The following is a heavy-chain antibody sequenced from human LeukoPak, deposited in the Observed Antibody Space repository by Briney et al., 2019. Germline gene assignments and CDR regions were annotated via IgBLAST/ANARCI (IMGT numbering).Heavy chain of an antibody. CDR2: TSASGGST. D-gene: IGHD3-22*01. CDR3: AKDRPENYDRSGISHMDV. Sequence: GGSLRLSCAASQFTLSSYAMTWVRQAPGKGLEWVSTTSASGGSTYYVDSVKGRFTISRDNSKNTVYLQMNSLRAEDTAVYYCAKDRPENYDRSGISHMDVWGKGTTVTVSS. CDR1: QFTLSSYA. V-gene: IGHV3-23*01. J-gene: IGHJ6*03.